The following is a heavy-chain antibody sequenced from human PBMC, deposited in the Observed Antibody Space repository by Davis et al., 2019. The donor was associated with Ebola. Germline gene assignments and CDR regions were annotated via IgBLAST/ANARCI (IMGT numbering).Heavy chain of an antibody. J-gene: IGHJ4*02. V-gene: IGHV3-48*04. CDR1: GFTFSSYG. Sequence: PGGSLRLSCAASGFTFSSYGMHWVRQAPGKGLEWVSYISSSGSTIYYADSVKGRFTISRDNAKNSLYLQMNSLRAEDTAVYYCARGRVDYGSGSFSYWGQGTLVTVSS. CDR2: ISSSGSTI. CDR3: ARGRVDYGSGSFSY. D-gene: IGHD3-10*01.